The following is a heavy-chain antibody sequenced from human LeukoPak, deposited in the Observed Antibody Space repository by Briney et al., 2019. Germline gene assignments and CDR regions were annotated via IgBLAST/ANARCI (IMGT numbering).Heavy chain of an antibody. CDR2: IYYSGAN. CDR3: ARECCSAISRCFFDY. Sequence: KSSETLSLTCTVSGYSISSGYYWGWIRQTPEKGLEWIGSIYYSGANNYHPSLKSRVTISVDTSKNQFSLKLSSVTAADTAVYYCARECCSAISRCFFDYWGQGTLVTVSS. CDR1: GYSISSGYY. V-gene: IGHV4-38-2*02. D-gene: IGHD2-15*01. J-gene: IGHJ4*02.